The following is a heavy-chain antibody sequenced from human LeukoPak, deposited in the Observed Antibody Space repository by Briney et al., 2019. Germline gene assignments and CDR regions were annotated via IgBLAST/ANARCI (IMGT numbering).Heavy chain of an antibody. J-gene: IGHJ6*02. CDR1: GFTFSSYS. V-gene: IGHV3-21*01. Sequence: GGSLRLSCAASGFTFSSYSMNWVRQAPGKGLEWVSSISSSSSYIYYADSVKGRFTISRDNAKNSLYLQMNSLRAEDTAVHYCARSSGSFYGMDVWGQGTTVTVSS. D-gene: IGHD1-26*01. CDR3: ARSSGSFYGMDV. CDR2: ISSSSSYI.